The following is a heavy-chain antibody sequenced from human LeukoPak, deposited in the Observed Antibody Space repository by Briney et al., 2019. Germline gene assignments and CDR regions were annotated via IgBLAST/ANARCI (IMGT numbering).Heavy chain of an antibody. CDR3: ASTHLGYCSSVSCQNDY. CDR2: IYYSGST. Sequence: ASETLSLTCTVSGGSISSGDYYWSWIRQPPGKGLEWIGYIYYSGSTYYNPSLKSRVTISVDTSKNQFSLKLSSVTAADTAVYYCASTHLGYCSSVSCQNDYWGQGTLVTVSS. J-gene: IGHJ4*02. D-gene: IGHD2-15*01. V-gene: IGHV4-30-4*01. CDR1: GGSISSGDYY.